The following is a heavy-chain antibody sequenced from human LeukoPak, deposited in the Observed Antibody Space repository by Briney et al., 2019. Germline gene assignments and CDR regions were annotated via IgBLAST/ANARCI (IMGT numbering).Heavy chain of an antibody. CDR1: GGSISSHY. Sequence: SETLSLTCTGSGGSISSHYWSWIRQPPGKGLEWIGYIYYSGSTNYNPSLKSRVTISVDTSKNQFSLQLSSVTAADTAVYYCARDGDSSGYYSYWGQGTLVTVSS. J-gene: IGHJ4*02. V-gene: IGHV4-59*11. CDR2: IYYSGST. D-gene: IGHD3-22*01. CDR3: ARDGDSSGYYSY.